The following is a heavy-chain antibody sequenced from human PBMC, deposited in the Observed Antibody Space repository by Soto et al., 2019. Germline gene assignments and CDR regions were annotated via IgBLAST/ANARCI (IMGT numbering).Heavy chain of an antibody. V-gene: IGHV3-23*01. Sequence: EVQLLESGGGLVQPGGSLRLSCAASGFTFGNYAMSWVRQAPRKGLEWVSAISGRGGSTFYADSVKGRFTISRDNSKNTLYLQFNGLRAEDTAIYYCARRLPHDYGFDYWGHGTLVTVSS. D-gene: IGHD4-17*01. CDR3: ARRLPHDYGFDY. CDR2: ISGRGGST. J-gene: IGHJ4*01. CDR1: GFTFGNYA.